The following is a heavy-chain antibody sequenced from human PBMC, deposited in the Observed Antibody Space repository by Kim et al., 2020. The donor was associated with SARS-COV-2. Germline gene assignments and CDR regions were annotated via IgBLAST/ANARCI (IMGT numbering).Heavy chain of an antibody. J-gene: IGHJ6*02. V-gene: IGHV3-21*04. CDR3: ARDLAYCGGDCYPSSSEYYYYGMDV. D-gene: IGHD2-21*02. CDR2: ISSSSSYI. CDR1: GFTFSSYS. Sequence: GGSLRLSCAASGFTFSSYSMNWVRQAPGKGLEWVSSISSSSSYIYYADSVKGRFTISRDNAKNSLYLQMNSLRAEDTAVYYCARDLAYCGGDCYPSSSEYYYYGMDVWGQGTTVTV.